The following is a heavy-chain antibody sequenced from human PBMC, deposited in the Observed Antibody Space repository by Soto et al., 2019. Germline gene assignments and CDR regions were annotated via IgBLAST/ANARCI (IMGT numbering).Heavy chain of an antibody. Sequence: QVQLVQSGAEVKKPGASVKVSCKASGYTFTSYGISWVRQAPGQGLEWMGWISAYNGNTNYAQKLQGRVTMTTDTTTSTAYRGLRSLRSDETPVYYCARGGRHDSSGYYLPFSGMDVWGQGTTVTVSS. CDR1: GYTFTSYG. CDR3: ARGGRHDSSGYYLPFSGMDV. D-gene: IGHD3-22*01. V-gene: IGHV1-18*01. CDR2: ISAYNGNT. J-gene: IGHJ6*02.